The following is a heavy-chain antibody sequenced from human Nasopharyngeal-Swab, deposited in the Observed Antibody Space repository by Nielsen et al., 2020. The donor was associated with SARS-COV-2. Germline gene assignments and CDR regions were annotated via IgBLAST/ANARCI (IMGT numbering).Heavy chain of an antibody. CDR2: IYYSGGT. V-gene: IGHV4-59*08. CDR3: ARLGGAGTTRLLDY. CDR1: GASVSSYY. Sequence: SETLSLTCTVSGASVSSYYWSWIRQPPGKGLEWIGHIYYSGGTSYNPSLKSRVTISVDTSKNHLSLKLSSVTAADTAVYYCARLGGAGTTRLLDYWGQGTLLTVSS. J-gene: IGHJ4*02. D-gene: IGHD1-7*01.